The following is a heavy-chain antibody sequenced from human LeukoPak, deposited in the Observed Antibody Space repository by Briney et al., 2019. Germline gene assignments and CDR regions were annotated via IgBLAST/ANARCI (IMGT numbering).Heavy chain of an antibody. CDR3: ARNYGRVRSFDY. Sequence: GSSVKVSCKASGGTFSSYAISWVRQAPGQGLEWMGWISAYNGNTNYAQKLQGRVTMTTDTSTSTAYMELRSLRSDDTAVYYCARNYGRVRSFDYWGQGTLVTVSS. CDR1: GGTFSSYA. V-gene: IGHV1-18*01. CDR2: ISAYNGNT. J-gene: IGHJ4*02. D-gene: IGHD4-17*01.